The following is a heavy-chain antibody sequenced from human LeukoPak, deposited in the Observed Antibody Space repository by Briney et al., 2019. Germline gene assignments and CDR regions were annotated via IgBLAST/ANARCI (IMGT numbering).Heavy chain of an antibody. Sequence: SETLSLTCTVSARSITSYYWSWIRQPPGKGLEWIGYIYYSGSTNYNPSLKSRVTISIDTSKNQFSLKLSSVTAADTAVYYCARFASGSGSYSFYFDYWGQGTLVTVSS. V-gene: IGHV4-59*01. CDR1: ARSITSYY. J-gene: IGHJ4*02. CDR2: IYYSGST. CDR3: ARFASGSGSYSFYFDY. D-gene: IGHD3-10*01.